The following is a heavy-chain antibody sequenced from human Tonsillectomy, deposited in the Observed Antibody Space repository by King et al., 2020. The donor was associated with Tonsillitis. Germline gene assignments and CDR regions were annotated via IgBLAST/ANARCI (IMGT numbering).Heavy chain of an antibody. Sequence: VQLVQSGAEVKKPGASVKVSCKASGYTFTSYDVNWVRQATGQGLEWMGWMNPNSGNTGYAQKFQGRVTMTRNTSISTAYMELSSLRSEDAAVYYCARVSLTYCSGTSCYAYYYYGMDVRGQGTTVTVSS. J-gene: IGHJ6*02. CDR3: ARVSLTYCSGTSCYAYYYYGMDV. D-gene: IGHD2-2*01. CDR1: GYTFTSYD. V-gene: IGHV1-8*01. CDR2: MNPNSGNT.